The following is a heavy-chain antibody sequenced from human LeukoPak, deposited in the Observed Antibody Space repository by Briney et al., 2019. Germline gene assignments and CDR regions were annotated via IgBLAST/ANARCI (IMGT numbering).Heavy chain of an antibody. CDR1: GFTFSSYG. D-gene: IGHD6-19*01. Sequence: QAGGSLRLSCAASGFTFSSYGMHWVRRAPGKGLEWVAVISYDGSNKYYADSVKGRFTISRDNSKNTLYLQVNSLRAEDTAVYYCARYSSGQDAFDIWGQGTMVTVSS. CDR3: ARYSSGQDAFDI. V-gene: IGHV3-30*03. CDR2: ISYDGSNK. J-gene: IGHJ3*02.